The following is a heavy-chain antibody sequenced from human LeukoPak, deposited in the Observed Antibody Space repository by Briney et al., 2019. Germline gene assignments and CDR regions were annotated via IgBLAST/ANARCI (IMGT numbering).Heavy chain of an antibody. D-gene: IGHD1-26*01. CDR3: AREPTGSYSFDF. CDR1: GGTFSSYA. V-gene: IGHV1-69*01. Sequence: SVKVSCKASGGTFSSYAISWVRQAPGQGLEWMGGIIPIFGTANYAQKFQGRVTITADESTSTAYMELSSLRSEDTAVYYCAREPTGSYSFDFWGQGTLVTVSS. J-gene: IGHJ4*02. CDR2: IIPIFGTA.